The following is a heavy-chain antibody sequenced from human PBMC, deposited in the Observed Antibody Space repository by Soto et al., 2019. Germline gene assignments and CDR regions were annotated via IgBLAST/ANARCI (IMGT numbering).Heavy chain of an antibody. V-gene: IGHV3-53*04. D-gene: IGHD3-9*01. Sequence: VQESGGGLVQPGGSLKLSCAVSGFTVSSNYMNWVRQAPGKGLEWVSGIYSGGITSYADFVQGRFTISRDNAKNMVYLQMNSLRAEDTAIYFCVRERDGLDILTGDTYYYGMDVWGQGTTVTVS. J-gene: IGHJ6*02. CDR2: IYSGGIT. CDR3: VRERDGLDILTGDTYYYGMDV. CDR1: GFTVSSNY.